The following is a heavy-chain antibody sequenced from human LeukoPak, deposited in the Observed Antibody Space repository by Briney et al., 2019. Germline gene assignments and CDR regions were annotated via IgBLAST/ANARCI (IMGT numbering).Heavy chain of an antibody. Sequence: SETLSLTCAVYGGSFSGYYWSWIRQPPGKGLEWIGEINHSGSTNYNPSLKSRVTISVDTSKNQFSLKLSSVTAADTAVYYCARGRTSGDWGQGTMVTVSS. J-gene: IGHJ3*01. CDR1: GGSFSGYY. D-gene: IGHD7-27*01. V-gene: IGHV4-34*01. CDR2: INHSGST. CDR3: ARGRTSGD.